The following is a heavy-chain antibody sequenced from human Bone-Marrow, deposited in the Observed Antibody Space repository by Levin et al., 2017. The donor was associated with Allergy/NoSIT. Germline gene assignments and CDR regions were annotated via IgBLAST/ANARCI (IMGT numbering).Heavy chain of an antibody. J-gene: IGHJ3*02. CDR3: ARMFCSGGNCYLDAFDI. CDR2: ITTSGTYI. CDR1: GFTFSYYT. V-gene: IGHV3-21*01. Sequence: GGSLRLSCAASGFTFSYYTMNWVRQAPGKGLEWLSSITTSGTYIYYADSVKGRFTISRDNAKNSLYLQMNSLRAEDTAVYFCARMFCSGGNCYLDAFDIWGQGTMVTVSS. D-gene: IGHD2-15*01.